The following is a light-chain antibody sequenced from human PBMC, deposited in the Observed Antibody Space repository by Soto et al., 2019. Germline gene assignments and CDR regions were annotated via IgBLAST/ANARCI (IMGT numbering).Light chain of an antibody. V-gene: IGKV3-15*01. Sequence: EIVLTQSPATLSLSPGERATLSCWASQSVSSDFAWYQQKPGQAPRLLIYDASTRATGIPARFSGSGSGTEFTLTISSLQSEDIATYYCHQYNSWPRTFGQGTKVDIK. CDR3: HQYNSWPRT. CDR1: QSVSSD. J-gene: IGKJ1*01. CDR2: DAS.